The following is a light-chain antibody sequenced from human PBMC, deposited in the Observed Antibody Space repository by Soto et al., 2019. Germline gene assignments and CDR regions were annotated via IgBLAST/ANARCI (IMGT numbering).Light chain of an antibody. Sequence: EIVLTQSPGTLSLSPGERATLSCRASQSVSSSYLAWYQQKPGQAPRLLIYGASSRATGIPDRFTGSGSGTDFTLTISRLEPEDIAVYYCQQYGSSYVFGGGTKMEIK. V-gene: IGKV3-20*01. CDR2: GAS. CDR3: QQYGSSYV. CDR1: QSVSSSY. J-gene: IGKJ4*02.